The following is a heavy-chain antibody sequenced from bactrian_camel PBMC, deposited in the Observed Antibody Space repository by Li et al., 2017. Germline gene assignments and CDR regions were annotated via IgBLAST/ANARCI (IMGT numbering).Heavy chain of an antibody. CDR2: ISNGGSST. CDR3: AKRVDEYYY. J-gene: IGHJ4*01. V-gene: IGHV3S31*01. CDR1: GFTFNNYA. D-gene: IGHD3*01. Sequence: VQLVESGGGLVQPGGSLRLSCAASGFTFNNYAMSWVRQAPGKGLEWVSSISNGGSSTYYADSVKGRFTISGDNAKNTLYLQLNSLKTEDTAMYYCAKRVDEYYYWGQGTQVTVS.